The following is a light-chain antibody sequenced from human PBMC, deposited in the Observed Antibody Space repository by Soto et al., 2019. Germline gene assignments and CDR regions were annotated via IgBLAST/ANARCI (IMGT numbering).Light chain of an antibody. Sequence: NFMLTQPHSVSESPGKTVIISCTRSSGGIGSNYVQWYQQRPGSSPTTVIYEDNQRPSGGPDRFSGSIDSCSNSASLTISGLETEDEADYCCQSYDATNQVFGGGTKLTVL. CDR1: SGGIGSNY. CDR3: QSYDATNQV. CDR2: EDN. J-gene: IGLJ3*02. V-gene: IGLV6-57*01.